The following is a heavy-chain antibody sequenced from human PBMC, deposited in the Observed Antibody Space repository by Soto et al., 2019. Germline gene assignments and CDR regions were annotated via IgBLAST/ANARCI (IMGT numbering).Heavy chain of an antibody. CDR1: GFTFSSYA. CDR2: ISYDGSNK. D-gene: IGHD3-22*01. V-gene: IGHV3-30-3*01. J-gene: IGHJ4*02. Sequence: QVQLVESGGGVVQPGRSLRLSCAASGFTFSSYAMHWVRQAPGKGLEWVAVISYDGSNKYYADSVKGRFTISRDNSKNTLYRQMNSLRAEDTAVYYCARGVSGGYYDSSGSVFFDYWGQGTLVTVSS. CDR3: ARGVSGGYYDSSGSVFFDY.